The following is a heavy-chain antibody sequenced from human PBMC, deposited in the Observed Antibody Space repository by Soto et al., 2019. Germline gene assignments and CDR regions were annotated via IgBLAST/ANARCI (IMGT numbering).Heavy chain of an antibody. V-gene: IGHV1-69*02. CDR1: GGTFSSYT. D-gene: IGHD4-17*01. CDR3: ARVDLGYGDYAGAFDI. Sequence: SVKVSCKASGGTFSSYTISWVRQAPGQGLEWMGRIIPILGIANYAQKFQGRVTITADKSTSTAYIELSSLRSEDTAVYYCARVDLGYGDYAGAFDIWGQGTMVTVSS. CDR2: IIPILGIA. J-gene: IGHJ3*02.